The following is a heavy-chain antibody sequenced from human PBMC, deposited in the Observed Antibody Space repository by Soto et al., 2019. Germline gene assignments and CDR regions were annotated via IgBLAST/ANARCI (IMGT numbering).Heavy chain of an antibody. CDR1: GGSFSGYY. CDR3: ARGRRDVGATPYYYSMDV. J-gene: IGHJ6*02. D-gene: IGHD1-26*01. V-gene: IGHV4-34*01. CDR2: INHSGST. Sequence: PSETLSLTCAVYGGSFSGYYWSWIRQPPGKGLEWIGEINHSGSTNYNPSLKSRVTISVDTSKNQFSLKLSSVTAADTAVYYCARGRRDVGATPYYYSMDVWGQGTTVTVSS.